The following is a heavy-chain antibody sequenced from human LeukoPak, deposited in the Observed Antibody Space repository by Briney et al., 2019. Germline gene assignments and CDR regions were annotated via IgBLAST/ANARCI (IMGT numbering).Heavy chain of an antibody. D-gene: IGHD4-17*01. CDR3: ANTVNYYYYYYDMDV. CDR2: ISYDGSKK. J-gene: IGHJ6*04. V-gene: IGHV3-30*18. Sequence: GRSLRLSCAASGFTFSSYGMHWVRQAPGKGLEWVAVISYDGSKKYYADSVKGRLTISRDDSKNTLYLQMNSLRAEDTAVYYCANTVNYYYYYYDMDVWGKGTTVTVSS. CDR1: GFTFSSYG.